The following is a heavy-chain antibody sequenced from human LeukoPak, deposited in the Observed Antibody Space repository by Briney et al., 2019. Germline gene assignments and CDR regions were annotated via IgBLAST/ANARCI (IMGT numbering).Heavy chain of an antibody. CDR1: GFAFSASG. Sequence: GGSLRLSCAASGFAFSASGMHWVRQAPGKGLDWVAFIRYDGSNKYYADSVKGRFTISRDNSKNTAYLQMNSLRSEDTAVYYCAKRSGINYGFFDSWGQGTLVTVSS. V-gene: IGHV3-30*02. D-gene: IGHD1-26*01. J-gene: IGHJ4*02. CDR2: IRYDGSNK. CDR3: AKRSGINYGFFDS.